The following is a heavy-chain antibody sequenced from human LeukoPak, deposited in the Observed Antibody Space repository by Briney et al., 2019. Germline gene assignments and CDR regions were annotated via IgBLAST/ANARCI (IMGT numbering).Heavy chain of an antibody. CDR3: ARRPYSSSSGSDY. Sequence: ASVKVSCKASGYTFTSYDINWVRQATEQRIESLGWMNPNSGNTAYAQKFQGRVTMTRNTSISTAYMELSSLRSEDTAVYYCARRPYSSSSGSDYWGQGTLVTVSS. CDR2: MNPNSGNT. J-gene: IGHJ4*02. CDR1: GYTFTSYD. D-gene: IGHD6-6*01. V-gene: IGHV1-8*01.